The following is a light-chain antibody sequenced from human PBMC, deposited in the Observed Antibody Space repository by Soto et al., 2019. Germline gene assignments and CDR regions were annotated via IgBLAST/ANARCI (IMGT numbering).Light chain of an antibody. J-gene: IGLJ1*01. Sequence: QSALTQAPSASETPGQRVTISCSGGSSSIGRNTVNWYQQLPGTAPKLLIYSNNRRPSGVPDRFSGSKSGTPASLAISGLQSEDEADYYCAAWDDSLTDYVFGTGTKVTVL. CDR3: AAWDDSLTDYV. CDR2: SNN. V-gene: IGLV1-44*01. CDR1: SSSIGRNT.